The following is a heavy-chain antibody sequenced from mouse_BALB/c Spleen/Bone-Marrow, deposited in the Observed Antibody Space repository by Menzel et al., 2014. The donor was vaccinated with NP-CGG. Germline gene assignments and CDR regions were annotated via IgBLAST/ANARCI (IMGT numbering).Heavy chain of an antibody. J-gene: IGHJ1*01. Sequence: VHLVESGPGLVAPSQSLSITCTVSGFSLSRYSVHWVRQPPGKGLEWLGMIWGGGSTDHNSALKSRLSISKDNSKSQVFLKMNSLQTDDTAMYYCARVVATDWYFDVWGAGTTVTVSS. CDR1: GFSLSRYS. D-gene: IGHD1-1*01. CDR3: ARVVATDWYFDV. V-gene: IGHV2-6-4*01. CDR2: IWGGGST.